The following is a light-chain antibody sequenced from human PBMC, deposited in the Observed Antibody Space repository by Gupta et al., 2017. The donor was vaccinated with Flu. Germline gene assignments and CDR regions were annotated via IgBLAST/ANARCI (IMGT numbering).Light chain of an antibody. Sequence: DVVLTQSPLSLPVIFGQTASISCRSSQSLVHRNGNTYLTWFQQRPGQSPRRLIYRVSNRDSGVPDRFSGSGSGTDFTLKISRVEAEDVGVYYCMQGTHWPTFGQGTKVEIK. V-gene: IGKV2-30*02. CDR1: QSLVHRNGNTY. CDR2: RVS. CDR3: MQGTHWPT. J-gene: IGKJ1*01.